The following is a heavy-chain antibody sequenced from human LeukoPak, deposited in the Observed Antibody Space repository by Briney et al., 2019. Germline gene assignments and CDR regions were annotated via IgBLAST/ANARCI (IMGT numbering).Heavy chain of an antibody. V-gene: IGHV4-59*01. D-gene: IGHD2-21*02. CDR3: ARSDCGGDCYWNDY. Sequence: SETLSLTCTVPGGSMSSYYWSWIRQPPGKGLEWIGYIYYTGSTNYNPSLKSRVTISVDTSKNQFSLKLSSVTAADTAVYYCARSDCGGDCYWNDYWGQGTLVTVSS. CDR1: GGSMSSYY. CDR2: IYYTGST. J-gene: IGHJ4*02.